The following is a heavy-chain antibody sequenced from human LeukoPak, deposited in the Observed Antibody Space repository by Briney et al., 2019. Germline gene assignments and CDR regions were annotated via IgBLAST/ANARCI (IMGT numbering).Heavy chain of an antibody. Sequence: GGSLRLSCAASGFTFSSYAMSWVRQAPGKGLEWVPAIGGSGGSTYYADSVKGRFTISRDNSKNTLYLQMNSLRAEDTAVYYCATTTYYYGSGRQAFDIWGQGTMVTVSS. CDR2: IGGSGGST. J-gene: IGHJ3*02. CDR3: ATTTYYYGSGRQAFDI. CDR1: GFTFSSYA. D-gene: IGHD3-10*01. V-gene: IGHV3-23*01.